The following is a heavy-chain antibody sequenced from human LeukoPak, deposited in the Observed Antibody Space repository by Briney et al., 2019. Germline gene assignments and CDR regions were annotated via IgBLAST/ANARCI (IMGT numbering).Heavy chain of an antibody. V-gene: IGHV3-9*01. Sequence: PGGSLRLSCAASGFTFDDYAMHWVRQAPGKGLEWVSGISWNSGSIGYADSVKGRFTISRDNSKNTLYLQMNSLRAEDTAVYYCAREHYDFWSGYNRNYGMDVWGQGTTVTVSS. J-gene: IGHJ6*02. D-gene: IGHD3-3*01. CDR3: AREHYDFWSGYNRNYGMDV. CDR1: GFTFDDYA. CDR2: ISWNSGSI.